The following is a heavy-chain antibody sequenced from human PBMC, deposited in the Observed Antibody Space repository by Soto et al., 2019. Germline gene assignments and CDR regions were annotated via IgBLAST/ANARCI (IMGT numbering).Heavy chain of an antibody. CDR3: GKGGRGWLVSADCNY. CDR2: VSHDGRNT. D-gene: IGHD6-19*01. J-gene: IGHJ4*02. Sequence: VQLVESGGGVVQPGRSLRLSCAASGFTFSDYAMHWVRQAPGKGLEWVAVVSHDGRNTHYADSGKGRFTISRDSSKNMGSLEMASRWGEATVVHYCGKGGRGWLVSADCNYWGQGARGTVSS. CDR1: GFTFSDYA. V-gene: IGHV3-30*18.